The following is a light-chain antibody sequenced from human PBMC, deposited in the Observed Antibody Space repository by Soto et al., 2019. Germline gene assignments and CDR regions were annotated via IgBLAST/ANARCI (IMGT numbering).Light chain of an antibody. J-gene: IGKJ1*01. Sequence: EIVLTQSPGTLSLSPGERATLSCRASQSVSSSYLAWYQQKPGQAPRLLIYGASSRATGIPDRFSGSGSGTDFTLTISRLEPEDFEVYYCQQYGRSTRTFGQGTKVDIK. CDR1: QSVSSSY. CDR3: QQYGRSTRT. CDR2: GAS. V-gene: IGKV3-20*01.